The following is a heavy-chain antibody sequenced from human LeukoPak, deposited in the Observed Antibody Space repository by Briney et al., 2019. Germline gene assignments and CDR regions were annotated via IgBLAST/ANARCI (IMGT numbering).Heavy chain of an antibody. D-gene: IGHD2-2*01. Sequence: ASVKVSCKASGYTFTSYGISWVRQAPGQGLEWMGWISAYNGNTNYAQKLQGRVTMTTDTSTSTAYMELRSLRSDDTAVHYCARDGSDQLPIDAPLNFDYWGQGTLVTVSS. CDR3: ARDGSDQLPIDAPLNFDY. CDR2: ISAYNGNT. V-gene: IGHV1-18*01. CDR1: GYTFTSYG. J-gene: IGHJ4*02.